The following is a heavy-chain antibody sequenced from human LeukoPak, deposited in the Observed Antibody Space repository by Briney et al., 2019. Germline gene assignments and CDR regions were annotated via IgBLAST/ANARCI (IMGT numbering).Heavy chain of an antibody. CDR3: ATARTFRLEY. Sequence: PGGSLRLSCATSGLTFRTTWMHWVRQAPGKGLMWVSRMNGEGTTIDYVDSVKGRFTVSRDYAKNTLFLQMNNRRPEDTALYFCATARTFRLEYWGQGSLVIVS. V-gene: IGHV3-74*01. CDR2: MNGEGTTI. J-gene: IGHJ4*02. CDR1: GLTFRTTW.